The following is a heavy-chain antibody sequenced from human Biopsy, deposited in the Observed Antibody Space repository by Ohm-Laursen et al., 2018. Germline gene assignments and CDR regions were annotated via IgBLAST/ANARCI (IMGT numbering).Heavy chain of an antibody. Sequence: SDTLSLTCAVSGVSIRGYYWSWVRRPAGRGLERIGRVYVGGSNNYNPSLRSRVSLSVDTSKNQFSLMLSGVTAADTAVYYCVSIFHTNNERRPFDMWGQGTTVTVSS. D-gene: IGHD2-21*01. CDR3: VSIFHTNNERRPFDM. CDR2: VYVGGSN. J-gene: IGHJ3*02. CDR1: GVSIRGYY. V-gene: IGHV4-4*07.